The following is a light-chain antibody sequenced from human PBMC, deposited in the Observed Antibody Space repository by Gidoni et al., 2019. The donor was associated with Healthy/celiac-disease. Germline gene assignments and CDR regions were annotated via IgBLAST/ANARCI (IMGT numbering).Light chain of an antibody. CDR1: QSISSY. CDR2: SAS. CDR3: QQCYSTPFT. V-gene: IGKV1-39*01. Sequence: DIHMTQSPCSLSASVGDRVTITGRESQSISSYLHWYQQKPGKAPKLLIYSASSLESGVPARFSGSGSGTDFTLTISSLQAEDVAVYYCQQCYSTPFTFGPGTKVDIK. J-gene: IGKJ3*01.